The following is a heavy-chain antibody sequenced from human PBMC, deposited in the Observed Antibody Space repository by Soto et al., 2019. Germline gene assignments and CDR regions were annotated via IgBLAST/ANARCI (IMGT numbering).Heavy chain of an antibody. CDR3: TTSGTRYELWRGDYDK. V-gene: IGHV3-15*01. Sequence: EVQLVESGGGLVRPGGSLRLSCAASGLTISNAWMSWVRQAQGKGLQWVGRIKSKTDVGTTHYAAPVKGRFTISRDDSKNTLYLQMNSLKAEDTAVYYCTTSGTRYELWRGDYDKWVQGILVTVSS. D-gene: IGHD3-3*01. CDR2: IKSKTDVGTT. J-gene: IGHJ4*02. CDR1: GLTISNAW.